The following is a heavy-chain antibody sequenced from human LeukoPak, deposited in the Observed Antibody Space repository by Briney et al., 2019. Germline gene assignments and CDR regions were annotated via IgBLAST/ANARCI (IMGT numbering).Heavy chain of an antibody. D-gene: IGHD3-22*01. V-gene: IGHV1-18*01. CDR3: ARDLGRVRDTSGYYT. CDR1: GYTFTSYG. CDR2: ISAYNGNT. J-gene: IGHJ4*02. Sequence: PSASVKVSCKASGYTFTSYGISWVRQAPGQGLEWMGWISAYNGNTNYAQKLQGRVTMTTDTSTSTAYMELRSLRSDDTAVYYCARDLGRVRDTSGYYTWGQGTLVTVSS.